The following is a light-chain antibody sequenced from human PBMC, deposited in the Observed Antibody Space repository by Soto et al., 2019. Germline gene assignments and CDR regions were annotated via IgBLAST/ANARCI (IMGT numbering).Light chain of an antibody. J-gene: IGLJ1*01. V-gene: IGLV2-14*01. Sequence: QSVLTQPASVSGSPGQSINISCTGTSSDGGGYNYVSWYQQHPGKAPKFMIYDVSNRPSGVSNRFSGSKSGNTASLTISGLQAEDEADYYCSSYTTSNTRQIVFGTGTKVTVL. CDR2: DVS. CDR3: SSYTTSNTRQIV. CDR1: SSDGGGYNY.